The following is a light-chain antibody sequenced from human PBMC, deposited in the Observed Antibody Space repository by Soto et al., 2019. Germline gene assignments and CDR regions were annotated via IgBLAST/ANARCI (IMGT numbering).Light chain of an antibody. Sequence: DIVMTQSPDSLAVSLGERATINCKSSQSVLYSSNNKNYLAWYQQKPGQPPKLLIYWASTRESGVPDRFSGSGSGTDFTLTTNSLQAEDVAVYYCQQYYRPWTFGQGTKVEIK. CDR2: WAS. J-gene: IGKJ1*01. CDR3: QQYYRPWT. CDR1: QSVLYSSNNKNY. V-gene: IGKV4-1*01.